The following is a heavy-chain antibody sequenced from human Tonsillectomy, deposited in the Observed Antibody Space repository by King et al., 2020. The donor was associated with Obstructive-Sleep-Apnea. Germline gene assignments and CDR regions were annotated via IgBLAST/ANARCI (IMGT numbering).Heavy chain of an antibody. Sequence: VQLVGSGGGLVQPGGSLRLSCAASGFTFSNYWMTWVRQAPGKGLEWVANIKQDGSERYYVDSVKGRFTISRDNAKYSLYLQMNSLRAEDTAVYYCARERYYGSGSPHSDFWGQGTLVTVSS. CDR3: ARERYYGSGSPHSDF. J-gene: IGHJ4*02. V-gene: IGHV3-7*01. CDR1: GFTFSNYW. CDR2: IKQDGSER. D-gene: IGHD3-10*01.